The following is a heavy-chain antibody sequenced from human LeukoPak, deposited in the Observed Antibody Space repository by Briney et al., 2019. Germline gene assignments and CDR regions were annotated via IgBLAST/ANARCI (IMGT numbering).Heavy chain of an antibody. Sequence: PGGSLRLSCAASGFTFSSYAMSWVGQAPGKGLEWVSAISGSGGSTYYADSVKGRFTISRDNSKNTLYLQMNSLRAEDTAVYYCAKDGTYCGGDCYPNWYFDLWGRGTLVTVSS. CDR1: GFTFSSYA. J-gene: IGHJ2*01. CDR3: AKDGTYCGGDCYPNWYFDL. D-gene: IGHD2-21*02. CDR2: ISGSGGST. V-gene: IGHV3-23*01.